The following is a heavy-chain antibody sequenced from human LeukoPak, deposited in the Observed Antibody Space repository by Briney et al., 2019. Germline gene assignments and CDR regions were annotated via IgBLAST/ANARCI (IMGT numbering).Heavy chain of an antibody. CDR3: ARTIAARYCDL. J-gene: IGHJ4*02. CDR1: GFTVGSNF. D-gene: IGHD6-6*01. Sequence: GGSLRLSCAASGFTVGSNFMSWVRQAPGKGLEWVSVMYSGGRTYYADSVKGRFTISRDNSKNTLDLQMNSLRAEDTAVYYCARTIAARYCDLWGQGTVVTVSS. CDR2: MYSGGRT. V-gene: IGHV3-66*01.